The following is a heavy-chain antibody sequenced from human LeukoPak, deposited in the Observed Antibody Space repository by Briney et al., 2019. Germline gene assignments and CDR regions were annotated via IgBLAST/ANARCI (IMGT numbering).Heavy chain of an antibody. D-gene: IGHD5-18*01. J-gene: IGHJ6*02. CDR2: INPSGGST. V-gene: IGHV1-46*01. CDR1: GYTFTSYY. CDR3: ARGPSSWIQLWLSYYYGMDV. Sequence: GASVKVSCRASGYTFTSYYMHWVRQPPGQGLEWMGIINPSGGSTSYAQKFQGRVTMTRDTSTSTVYMELSSLRSEDTTVYYGARGPSSWIQLWLSYYYGMDVWGQGTTVTVSS.